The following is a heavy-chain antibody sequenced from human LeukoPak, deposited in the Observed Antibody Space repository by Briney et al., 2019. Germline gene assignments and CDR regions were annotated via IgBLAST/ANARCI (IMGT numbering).Heavy chain of an antibody. CDR1: GFTFSSYA. V-gene: IGHV3-23*01. Sequence: PGGSLRLSCAASGFTFSSYAMSWVRQVPGKGLEWVSAISGSGGSTYYADSVKGRFTISRDNSKNTLYLQMNSLRAEDTAVYYCAKVPMQYQLLDSSYFDYWGQGTLVTVSS. J-gene: IGHJ4*02. CDR3: AKVPMQYQLLDSSYFDY. D-gene: IGHD2-2*01. CDR2: ISGSGGST.